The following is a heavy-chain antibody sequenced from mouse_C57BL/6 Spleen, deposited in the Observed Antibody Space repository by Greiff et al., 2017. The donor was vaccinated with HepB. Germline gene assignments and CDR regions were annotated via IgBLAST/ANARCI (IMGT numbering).Heavy chain of an antibody. Sequence: EVMLVESGEGLVKPGGSLKLSCAASGFTFSSYAMSWVRQTPEKRPEWVAYISSGGDYIYYADTVKGRFTISRDNARNTLYLQMSSLKSEDTAMYYCTRDEGSYYSNYFDYWGQGTTLTVSS. CDR3: TRDEGSYYSNYFDY. J-gene: IGHJ2*01. CDR1: GFTFSSYA. V-gene: IGHV5-9-1*02. D-gene: IGHD2-5*01. CDR2: ISSGGDYI.